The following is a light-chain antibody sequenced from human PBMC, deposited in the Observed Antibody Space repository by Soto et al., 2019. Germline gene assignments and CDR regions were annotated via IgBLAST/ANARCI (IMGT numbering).Light chain of an antibody. J-gene: IGKJ4*01. CDR3: QQYNNWPRAT. CDR1: QSVSSS. V-gene: IGKV3-15*01. CDR2: RTS. Sequence: EIVVTQSPATLSVSPGERVTLSCRASQSVSSSLAWYQQRPGQAPRLLMFRTSSRATGFPARFSGSGSGTEFNLTISSLQSEDFGVYYCQQYNNWPRATFGGGTKVDIK.